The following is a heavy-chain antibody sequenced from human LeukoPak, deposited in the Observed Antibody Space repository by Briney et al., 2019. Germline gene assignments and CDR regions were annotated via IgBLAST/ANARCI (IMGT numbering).Heavy chain of an antibody. V-gene: IGHV3-48*04. D-gene: IGHD3-10*01. CDR1: GFTFSTSR. J-gene: IGHJ4*02. CDR2: IRGDSETL. CDR3: ARDQRSGSGAYRYDF. Sequence: GFLRLFFAASGFTFSTSRIEWVRPASGEGVELGSIIRGDSETLYYADSVKGRFTISRDNAENSLYLQMNSLRVEDTAVYYCARDQRSGSGAYRYDFWGRGTLVTVSS.